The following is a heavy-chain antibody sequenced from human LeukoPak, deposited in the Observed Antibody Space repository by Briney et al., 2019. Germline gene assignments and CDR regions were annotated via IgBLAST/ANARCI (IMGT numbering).Heavy chain of an antibody. J-gene: IGHJ4*02. Sequence: ASVKVSCKCSGYTFTNYGISWVRQAPGQGLEWMGWISVYNGNTNYAQKFQGRVTMTADTTTSTAYMELRSLRSEDTAVYYCARAYCSSTSCYYFDYWGQGTLVTVSS. CDR3: ARAYCSSTSCYYFDY. CDR2: ISVYNGNT. CDR1: GYTFTNYG. V-gene: IGHV1-18*01. D-gene: IGHD2-2*01.